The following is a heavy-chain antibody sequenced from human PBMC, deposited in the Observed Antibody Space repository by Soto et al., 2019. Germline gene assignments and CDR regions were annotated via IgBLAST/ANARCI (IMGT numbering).Heavy chain of an antibody. CDR1: GYTFTSYG. CDR2: ISAYNGNT. J-gene: IGHJ4*02. V-gene: IGHV1-18*01. CDR3: ASIAARSNDFDY. D-gene: IGHD6-6*01. Sequence: ASVKVSCKASGYTFTSYGISWVRQAPGQGLEWMGWISAYNGNTNYAQKLQGRVTMTTDTSTSTAYMELRSLRFDDTAVYYCASIAARSNDFDYWGQGTLVTVSS.